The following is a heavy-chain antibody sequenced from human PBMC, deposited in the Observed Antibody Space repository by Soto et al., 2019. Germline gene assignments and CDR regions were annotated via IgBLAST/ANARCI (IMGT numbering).Heavy chain of an antibody. D-gene: IGHD2-15*01. CDR3: GKDTLDCSGGDCPLYYYYGMDV. J-gene: IGHJ6*02. V-gene: IGHV3-53*05. Sequence: PGGSLRLSCAASGFTVSSNYMSWVRQAPGKGLEWVSVIYSGGSTYYADSVKGRFTISRDNSRNTLSLEINNLRPEDTAAYYCGKDTLDCSGGDCPLYYYYGMDVWGQGTTVTVSS. CDR2: IYSGGST. CDR1: GFTVSSNY.